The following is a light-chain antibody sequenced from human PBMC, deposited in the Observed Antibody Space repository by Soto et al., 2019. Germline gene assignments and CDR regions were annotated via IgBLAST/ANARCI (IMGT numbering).Light chain of an antibody. CDR2: EAS. CDR3: QDYNSWPPEFI. J-gene: IGKJ2*01. CDR1: QTAYKN. Sequence: ELVMTQSPASLSASPGETVTLSCRATQTAYKNLAWYQQKPGQAPRLLIFEASTRATGLPARFSGSGSGTEFTLTISSLQSEDSAIYYCQDYNSWPPEFIFGPGTRLEIK. V-gene: IGKV3-15*01.